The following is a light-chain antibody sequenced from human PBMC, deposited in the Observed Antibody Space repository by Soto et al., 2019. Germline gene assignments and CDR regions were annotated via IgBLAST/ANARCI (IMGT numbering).Light chain of an antibody. CDR3: CSYAGSIRV. Sequence: QSALTQPASVSGSPGQSITISCTGTSSDVGSYNLVSWYQQHPGKAPKLMIYEVSKRPSGVSNRFSGSKSGNTASLTISGLQAEDEADYSCCSYAGSIRVFGGGTKLTVL. CDR1: SSDVGSYNL. V-gene: IGLV2-23*02. CDR2: EVS. J-gene: IGLJ2*01.